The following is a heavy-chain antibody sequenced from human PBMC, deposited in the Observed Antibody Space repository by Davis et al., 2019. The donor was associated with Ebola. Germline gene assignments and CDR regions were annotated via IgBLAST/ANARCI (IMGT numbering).Heavy chain of an antibody. J-gene: IGHJ4*02. CDR2: IYSSGGT. CDR1: GGSISSGSFY. D-gene: IGHD6-13*01. Sequence: PSETLSLTCTVAGGSISSGSFYWNWLRQPAGKGLEWIGHIYSSGGTNYNPSLKSPVTISVDTSQNQFSLRLSSVTAADTAVYYCARNTSTWHGLESWGQGTLVTVSP. CDR3: ARNTSTWHGLES. V-gene: IGHV4-61*09.